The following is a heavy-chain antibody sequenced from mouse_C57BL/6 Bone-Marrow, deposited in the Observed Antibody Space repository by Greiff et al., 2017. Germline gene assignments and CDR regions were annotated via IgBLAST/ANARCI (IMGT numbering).Heavy chain of an antibody. Sequence: EVKLMESGGGLVKPGGSLKLSCAASGFTFSSYAMSWVRQTPEKRLEWVATISDGGSYTYYPDNVKGRFTISRDNAKNNLYLQMSHLKSEDTAMYYCARDNYGSIFDDWGQGTTLTVSS. D-gene: IGHD1-1*01. CDR2: ISDGGSYT. J-gene: IGHJ2*01. CDR1: GFTFSSYA. CDR3: ARDNYGSIFDD. V-gene: IGHV5-4*01.